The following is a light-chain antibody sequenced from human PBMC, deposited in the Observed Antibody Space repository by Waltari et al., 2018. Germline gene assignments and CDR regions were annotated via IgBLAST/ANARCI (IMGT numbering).Light chain of an antibody. CDR2: VNSDGSH. V-gene: IGLV4-69*01. CDR3: QTGGHGTWV. CDR1: SGHSSNV. J-gene: IGLJ3*02. Sequence: QLVLTQSPSASASLGASVKLPCPLSSGHSSNVIAWLQQHPEKGPRYLMKVNSDGSHSKGDEIPDRFSGSTSGAERYLTISSVQPEDEADYYCQTGGHGTWVFGGGTKLTVL.